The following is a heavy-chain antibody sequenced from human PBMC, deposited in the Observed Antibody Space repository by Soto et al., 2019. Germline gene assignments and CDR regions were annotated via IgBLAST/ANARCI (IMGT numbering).Heavy chain of an antibody. CDR2: INPIFGTA. CDR3: ARDQIGEARYYFDY. Sequence: SGKVSCKASGGSCSSYAISWVREAPGQGLEWMAGINPIFGTANYAQKFQDRVTITADESTSTAYMELSSLRSEDTAVYYCARDQIGEARYYFDYWGQGTLVTVSS. CDR1: GGSCSSYA. V-gene: IGHV1-69*13. J-gene: IGHJ4*02.